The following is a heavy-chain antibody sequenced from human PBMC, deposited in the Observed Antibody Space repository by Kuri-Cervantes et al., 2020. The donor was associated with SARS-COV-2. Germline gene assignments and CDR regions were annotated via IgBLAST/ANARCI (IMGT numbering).Heavy chain of an antibody. V-gene: IGHV3-9*01. Sequence: GGSLRLSCAASGFTFDDYAMHWVRQAPGKGLEWVSGISWNSGSIGYADSVKGRFTISRDNAKNSLYLQMNSLRAEDTAVYYCASTYVGYSSSWYPGGDYWGQGTLVTVSS. D-gene: IGHD6-13*01. CDR2: ISWNSGSI. CDR3: ASTYVGYSSSWYPGGDY. J-gene: IGHJ4*02. CDR1: GFTFDDYA.